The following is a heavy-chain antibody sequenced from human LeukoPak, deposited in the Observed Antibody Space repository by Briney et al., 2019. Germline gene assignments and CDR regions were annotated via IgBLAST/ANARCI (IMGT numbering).Heavy chain of an antibody. CDR2: ISGSGDST. V-gene: IGHV3-23*01. CDR3: AKDEATRYYYYMDV. CDR1: GFTFSSYS. D-gene: IGHD1-26*01. J-gene: IGHJ6*03. Sequence: GGSLRLSCAASGFTFSSYSMNWVRQAPGKGLEWVSAISGSGDSTYNADSVKGRFIISRDNSKNTLYLQMNSLRAEDTAIYYCAKDEATRYYYYMDVWGKGTTVTISS.